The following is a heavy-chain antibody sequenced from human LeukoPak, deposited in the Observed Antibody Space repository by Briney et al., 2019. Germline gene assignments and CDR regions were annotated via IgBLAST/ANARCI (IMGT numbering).Heavy chain of an antibody. D-gene: IGHD3-10*01. CDR2: INWNGGST. CDR3: ARERYYGSGSYYYMDV. V-gene: IGHV3-20*01. Sequence: PGGSLRLSCAASGFTFDDYGMSWVRQAPGKGLEWVSGINWNGGSTGYADSVKGRFTISRDNAKNSLYLQMNSLRAEDTALHHCARERYYGSGSYYYMDVWGKGTTVTVSS. CDR1: GFTFDDYG. J-gene: IGHJ6*03.